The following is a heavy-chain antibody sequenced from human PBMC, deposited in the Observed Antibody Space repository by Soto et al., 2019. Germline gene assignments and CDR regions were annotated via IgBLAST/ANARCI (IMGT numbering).Heavy chain of an antibody. CDR2: IYYSGST. D-gene: IGHD3-9*01. CDR1: GGSISSGGYY. Sequence: QVQLQESGPGLVKPSQTLSLTCTVSGGSISSGGYYWSWIRQHPGKGLEWIGYIYYSGSTYYNPSLKSRVTISVDTSKNQFSLKLSSVTAADTAVYYCAREHHTSYYDILTGYYNSPPKVGYFDYWGQGTLVTVSS. CDR3: AREHHTSYYDILTGYYNSPPKVGYFDY. J-gene: IGHJ4*02. V-gene: IGHV4-31*03.